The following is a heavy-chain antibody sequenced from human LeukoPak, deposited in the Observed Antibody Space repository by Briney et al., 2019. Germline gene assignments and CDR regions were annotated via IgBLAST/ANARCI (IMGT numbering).Heavy chain of an antibody. J-gene: IGHJ3*02. CDR2: NNPNSGGT. CDR3: ARSWIVVVPAASSFDI. CDR1: GYTFTDYY. D-gene: IGHD2-2*01. V-gene: IGHV1-2*02. Sequence: ASVKVSCKASGYTFTDYYMHWVRQAPGQGLEWMGWNNPNSGGTNYAQKFQGRVTMTRDTSISTAYMELSRLRSDDTAVYYCARSWIVVVPAASSFDIWGQGTMVTVSS.